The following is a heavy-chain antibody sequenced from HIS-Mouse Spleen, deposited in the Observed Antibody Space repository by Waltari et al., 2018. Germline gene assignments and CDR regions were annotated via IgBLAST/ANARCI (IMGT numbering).Heavy chain of an antibody. J-gene: IGHJ4*02. CDR1: GFTFSSYP. D-gene: IGHD2-21*01. CDR3: ARDVAPYYFDY. V-gene: IGHV3-30*04. Sequence: QVPLVEPGGGVVQPVLSLRLSCAASGFTFSSYPRHWVRQAQGKGLEWVAVISYDGSNKYYADSVKGRFTISRDNSKNTLYLQMNSLRAEDTAVYYCARDVAPYYFDYWGQGTLVTVSS. CDR2: ISYDGSNK.